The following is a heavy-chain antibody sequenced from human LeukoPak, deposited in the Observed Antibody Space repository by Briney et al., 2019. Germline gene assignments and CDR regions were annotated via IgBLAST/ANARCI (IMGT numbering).Heavy chain of an antibody. D-gene: IGHD2-15*01. V-gene: IGHV3-30*04. CDR3: ARDYATDIVVVVAAKTPPDY. CDR1: GFTFSSYA. CDR2: ISYDGSNK. J-gene: IGHJ4*02. Sequence: PGGSLRLSCAASGFTFSSYAMHWVRQAPGKGLEWVAVISYDGSNKYYADSVKGRFTISRENSKNTLYLQMNSLRAEDTAVYYCARDYATDIVVVVAAKTPPDYWGQEPLVTVSS.